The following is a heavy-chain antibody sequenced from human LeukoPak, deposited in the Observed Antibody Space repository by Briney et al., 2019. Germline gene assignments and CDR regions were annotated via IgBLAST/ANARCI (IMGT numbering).Heavy chain of an antibody. CDR1: GFTFSSYA. Sequence: PGGSLRLSCAASGFTFSSYAMSWVRQAPGKGLEWVSAISGSGGSTYYADSVKGRFTISRDNAKNSLYLQMNSLRAEDTAVYYCARGGRVTTAPWDYWGQGTLVTVSS. CDR2: ISGSGGST. V-gene: IGHV3-23*01. D-gene: IGHD4-11*01. CDR3: ARGGRVTTAPWDY. J-gene: IGHJ4*02.